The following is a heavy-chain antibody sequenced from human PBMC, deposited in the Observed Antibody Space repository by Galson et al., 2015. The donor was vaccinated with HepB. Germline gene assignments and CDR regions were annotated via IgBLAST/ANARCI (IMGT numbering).Heavy chain of an antibody. CDR2: ISYDGTNK. CDR1: GFTFNYYT. D-gene: IGHD5-18*01. J-gene: IGHJ4*02. V-gene: IGHV3-30-3*01. Sequence: SLRLSCAASGFTFNYYTMHWVRQAPGKGLEWVAVISYDGTNKYCADSVKGRFTISRDNSKNTLYLRMNSLRVEDTAVYFCARGAYSYGNTFDYWGQGTLVTVYS. CDR3: ARGAYSYGNTFDY.